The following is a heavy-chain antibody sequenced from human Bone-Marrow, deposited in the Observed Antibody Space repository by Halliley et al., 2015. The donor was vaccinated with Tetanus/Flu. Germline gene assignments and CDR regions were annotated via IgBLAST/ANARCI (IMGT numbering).Heavy chain of an antibody. Sequence: TLSLTCSVAGVSVSLYYWAWIRQSPGKGLEWIGYIHSNGRSNYNPSLKSRVTISVEPSESQFSLRLSSVNAADTAVYYCATGNSNWSGYHPSYSGLDVWGQGATVTVSS. CDR3: ATGNSNWSGYHPSYSGLDV. J-gene: IGHJ6*02. D-gene: IGHD3-3*01. V-gene: IGHV4-59*02. CDR2: IHSNGRS. CDR1: GVSVSLYY.